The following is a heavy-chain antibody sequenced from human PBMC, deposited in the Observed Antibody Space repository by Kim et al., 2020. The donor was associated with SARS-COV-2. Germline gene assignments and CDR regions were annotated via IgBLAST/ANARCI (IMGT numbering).Heavy chain of an antibody. D-gene: IGHD3-3*01. J-gene: IGHJ4*02. CDR1: GGSISSGGYS. Sequence: SETLSLTCAVSGGSISSGGYSWSWIRQPPGKGLEWIGYIYHSGSTYYNPSLKSRVTISVDRSKNQFSLKLSSVTAADTAVYYCARADLEWVYFDYWGQGTLVTVSS. CDR2: IYHSGST. CDR3: ARADLEWVYFDY. V-gene: IGHV4-30-2*01.